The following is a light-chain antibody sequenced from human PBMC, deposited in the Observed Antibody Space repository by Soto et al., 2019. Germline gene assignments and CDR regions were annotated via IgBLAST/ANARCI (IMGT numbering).Light chain of an antibody. CDR1: NSDIGAYNY. Sequence: QSVLTQPPSASGSPGQSVTISCTGTNSDIGAYNYVSWYRQYPDKAPKLLVYQVTKRPSGVPDRFSGSKSGNTAALTVSGLQAEDEAVYYCSSYAGSATFVVFGGGTKVTVL. CDR3: SSYAGSATFVV. J-gene: IGLJ2*01. CDR2: QVT. V-gene: IGLV2-8*01.